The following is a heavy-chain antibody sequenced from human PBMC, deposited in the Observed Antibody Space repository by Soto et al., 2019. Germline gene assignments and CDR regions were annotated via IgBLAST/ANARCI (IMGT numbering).Heavy chain of an antibody. J-gene: IGHJ4*02. Sequence: EVQLVESGGGLVQPGGSLRLSCAASGFTFSSYSMNWVRQAPGKGLEWVSYISSGSSTIYYADSVKGRFTISRDNAKNSLYLQMNSLRDEDSAVYYCASQGSCYRPYFDYWGQGTLVTVSS. D-gene: IGHD2-2*01. CDR3: ASQGSCYRPYFDY. CDR2: ISSGSSTI. V-gene: IGHV3-48*02. CDR1: GFTFSSYS.